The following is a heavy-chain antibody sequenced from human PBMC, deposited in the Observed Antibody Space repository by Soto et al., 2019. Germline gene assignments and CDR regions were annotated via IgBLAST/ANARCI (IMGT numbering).Heavy chain of an antibody. CDR2: VDGSGGDT. J-gene: IGHJ4*02. CDR3: AKEIFAAAYAATSALDL. D-gene: IGHD2-8*01. CDR1: GFTFSSHA. Sequence: GGSLRLSCAASGFTFSSHAMGWLRQAPGTGPEWVAFVDGSGGDTSYADSVKGRFTISRDNSDNSLFLHMNTLRAEDTGRYFCAKEIFAAAYAATSALDLWGQGTLVTLSS. V-gene: IGHV3-23*01.